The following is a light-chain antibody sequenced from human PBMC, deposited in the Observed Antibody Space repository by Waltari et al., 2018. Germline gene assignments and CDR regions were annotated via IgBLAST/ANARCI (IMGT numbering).Light chain of an antibody. Sequence: EIVLTQSPGTLSLSPGERAYLSCRASQSVSSSYLDWYPQKPGQAPRLLIYGASSRATGIPDRFSGSVSGTDFTLTISRLEPEDFAVYYCQQYGISPRTFGQGTKVEIK. CDR3: QQYGISPRT. J-gene: IGKJ1*01. V-gene: IGKV3-20*01. CDR2: GAS. CDR1: QSVSSSY.